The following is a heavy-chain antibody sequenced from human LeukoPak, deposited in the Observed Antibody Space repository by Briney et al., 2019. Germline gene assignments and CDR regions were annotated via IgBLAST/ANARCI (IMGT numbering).Heavy chain of an antibody. Sequence: GGSLRLSCAASGFTFSSYSMNWVRRAPGKGLEGVSSISSSSSYIYYADSVKGRFTISRDNAKNSLYLQMNSLRAEDTAVYYCARSSTDLYLGVVPAAMLDYWGQGTLVTVSS. V-gene: IGHV3-21*01. CDR3: ARSSTDLYLGVVPAAMLDY. CDR1: GFTFSSYS. J-gene: IGHJ4*02. CDR2: ISSSSSYI. D-gene: IGHD2-2*01.